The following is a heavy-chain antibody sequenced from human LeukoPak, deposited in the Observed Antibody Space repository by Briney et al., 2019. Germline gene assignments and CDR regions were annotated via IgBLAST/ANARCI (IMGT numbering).Heavy chain of an antibody. Sequence: ASVKVSCKVSGYTLTELSMHWVRQAPGKGLEWMGGFDPEDGETIYAQKFQGRVTITADESTSTAYMELSSLRSEDTAVYYCARALITGYDYWGQGTLVTVSS. CDR2: FDPEDGET. CDR3: ARALITGYDY. J-gene: IGHJ4*02. V-gene: IGHV1-24*01. CDR1: GYTLTELS. D-gene: IGHD1-20*01.